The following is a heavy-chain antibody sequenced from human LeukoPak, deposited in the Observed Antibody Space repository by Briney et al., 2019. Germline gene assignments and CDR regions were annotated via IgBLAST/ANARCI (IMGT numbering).Heavy chain of an antibody. V-gene: IGHV1-69*13. CDR2: IIPIFGTA. CDR1: GGTFSGYA. Sequence: ASVKVSCKASGGTFSGYAISWVRQAPGQGLEWMGGIIPIFGTANYAQKFQGRVTITADESTSTAYMELSSLRSEDTAVYYCARLDEYSSSSRYYGMDVWGQGTTVTVSS. CDR3: ARLDEYSSSSRYYGMDV. J-gene: IGHJ6*02. D-gene: IGHD6-6*01.